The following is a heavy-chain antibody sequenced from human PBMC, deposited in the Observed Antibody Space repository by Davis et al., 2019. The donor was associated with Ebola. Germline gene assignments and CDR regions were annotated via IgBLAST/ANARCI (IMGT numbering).Heavy chain of an antibody. CDR2: INPSGGST. CDR3: ARDKNGIQLWLYY. D-gene: IGHD5-18*01. V-gene: IGHV1-46*01. J-gene: IGHJ4*02. CDR1: GYIFSDYP. Sequence: ASVKVSCKASGYIFSDYPISWVRQAPGQGLEWMGIINPSGGSTSYAQKFQGRVTMTRDTSTSTVYMELSSLRSEDTAVYYCARDKNGIQLWLYYWGQGTLVTVSS.